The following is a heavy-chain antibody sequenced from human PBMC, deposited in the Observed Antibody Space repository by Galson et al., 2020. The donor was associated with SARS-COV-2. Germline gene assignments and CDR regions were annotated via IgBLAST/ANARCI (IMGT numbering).Heavy chain of an antibody. V-gene: IGHV1-69*06. J-gene: IGHJ4*02. Sequence: KISCKTSGDTFNTYAINWVRQAPGQGFEWMGGIIPLFGTTNYAQTFKDRVTVTADKSTNTAYMILSSLRSEDTAVYYCARDRVGARMEWGQGTLVTVSS. CDR2: IIPLFGTT. CDR3: ARDRVGARME. D-gene: IGHD1-26*01. CDR1: GDTFNTYA.